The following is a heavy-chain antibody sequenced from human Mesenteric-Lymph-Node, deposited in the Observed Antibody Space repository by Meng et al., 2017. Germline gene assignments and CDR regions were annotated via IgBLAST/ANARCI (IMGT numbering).Heavy chain of an antibody. CDR1: GGSISSSSYY. D-gene: IGHD4-17*01. CDR3: ARTNYGDYNWFDP. V-gene: IGHV4-39*07. Sequence: QLRLQGAGPGLVKPSETLSLTCTVSGGSISSSSYYWGWIRQPPGKGLEWIGYIYYSGSTYYNPSLRSRVAISIDTSKNQFSLKLTSVTAADTAVYFCARTNYGDYNWFDPWGQGTLVTVSS. CDR2: IYYSGST. J-gene: IGHJ5*02.